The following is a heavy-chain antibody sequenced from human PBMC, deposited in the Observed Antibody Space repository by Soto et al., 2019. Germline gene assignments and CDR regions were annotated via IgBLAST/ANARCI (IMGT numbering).Heavy chain of an antibody. V-gene: IGHV4-4*02. CDR1: GGSISSSNW. Sequence: SETLSLTCAVSGGSISSSNWWSWVRQPPGKGLEWIGEIYHSGSTNYNPSLKSRVTISVDKSKNQFSLKLSSVTAADTAVYYCARVNYYGSGSYSFDYWGQGTLVTVSS. CDR3: ARVNYYGSGSYSFDY. CDR2: IYHSGST. D-gene: IGHD3-10*01. J-gene: IGHJ4*02.